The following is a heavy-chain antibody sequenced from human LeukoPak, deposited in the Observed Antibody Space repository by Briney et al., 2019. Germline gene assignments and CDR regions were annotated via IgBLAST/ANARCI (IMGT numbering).Heavy chain of an antibody. D-gene: IGHD4-17*01. Sequence: SEALSLTCTVSGGSISSGDYYWSWIRQPPGKGLEWIGYIYYSGSTYYNPSLKSRVTISVDTSKNQFSLKLSSVTAADTAVYYCARDRATVTTLWGQGTLVTVSS. V-gene: IGHV4-30-4*01. J-gene: IGHJ4*02. CDR1: GGSISSGDYY. CDR2: IYYSGST. CDR3: ARDRATVTTL.